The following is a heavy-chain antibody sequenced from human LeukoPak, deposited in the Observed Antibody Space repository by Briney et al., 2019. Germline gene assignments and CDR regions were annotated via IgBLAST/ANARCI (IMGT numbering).Heavy chain of an antibody. Sequence: SQTLSLTCTVSGGSISSGDYYWSWIRQPPGKGLEWIGYIYYSGSTYYNPSLKSRVTISVDTFENQFSLRLSSVTAADTAVYYRARTSRTGEPEYFQHWGQGTLVTVSS. J-gene: IGHJ1*01. V-gene: IGHV4-30-4*01. D-gene: IGHD2-8*02. CDR3: ARTSRTGEPEYFQH. CDR2: IYYSGST. CDR1: GGSISSGDYY.